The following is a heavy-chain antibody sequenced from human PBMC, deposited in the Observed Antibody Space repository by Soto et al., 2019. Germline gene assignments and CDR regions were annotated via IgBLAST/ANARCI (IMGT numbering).Heavy chain of an antibody. CDR1: GGSISSGGYY. V-gene: IGHV4-31*03. CDR2: IYYSGST. Sequence: SETLSLTCTVSGGSISSGGYYWSWIRQHPGKGLEWIGYIYYSGSTYYNPSLKSRVTISVDTSKNQFSLKLSSVTAADTAVYYCARGVVPAANHYYYGMDVWGQGTTVT. CDR3: ARGVVPAANHYYYGMDV. J-gene: IGHJ6*02. D-gene: IGHD2-2*01.